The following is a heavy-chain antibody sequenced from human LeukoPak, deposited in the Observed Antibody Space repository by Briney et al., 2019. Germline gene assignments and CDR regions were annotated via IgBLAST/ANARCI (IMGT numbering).Heavy chain of an antibody. CDR1: GFTFSTYV. J-gene: IGHJ4*02. V-gene: IGHV3-64D*06. CDR3: VRGTGY. CDR2: ISSNGDNT. Sequence: GGSLTLSWSVSGFTFSTYVMHWVRQAPGKGLEYVSAISSNGDNTYYADSVKGRFTISRDNSKNTLYLQMSSLRADDTAVYYCVRGTGYWGQGTLVTVSS.